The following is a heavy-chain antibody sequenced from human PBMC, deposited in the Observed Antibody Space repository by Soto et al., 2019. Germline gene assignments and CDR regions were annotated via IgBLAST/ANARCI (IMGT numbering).Heavy chain of an antibody. J-gene: IGHJ4*02. CDR2: ISYDGSSK. D-gene: IGHD6-19*01. Sequence: SLRLSCAASGFVFRSYGMHWVRQAPGKGLEWVAVISYDGSSKLYADSVKGRFTISRDNSENTLYLQTNSLRAEDTAVYYCAKGIAVAGAWGQGTQVTVSS. CDR3: AKGIAVAGA. CDR1: GFVFRSYG. V-gene: IGHV3-30*18.